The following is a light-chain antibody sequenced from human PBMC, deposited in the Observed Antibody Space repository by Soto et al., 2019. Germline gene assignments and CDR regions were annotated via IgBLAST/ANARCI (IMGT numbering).Light chain of an antibody. V-gene: IGKV1-12*01. Sequence: DIQMTQSPSSVSASVGDRVTITCRASQDIPNWLAWYQQKPGKAPKLLIFAASNLQTGVPSRFSGARSGTDFTLTINGLQPEDFATSYCQQADSFPLTFAQGTTVDTK. CDR3: QQADSFPLT. J-gene: IGKJ1*01. CDR2: AAS. CDR1: QDIPNW.